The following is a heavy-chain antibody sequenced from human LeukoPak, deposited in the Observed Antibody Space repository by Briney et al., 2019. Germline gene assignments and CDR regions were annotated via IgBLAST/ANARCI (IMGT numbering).Heavy chain of an antibody. J-gene: IGHJ4*02. CDR2: INHSGST. CDR3: ARVPYLGESARYYLDY. D-gene: IGHD3-10*01. Sequence: TSETLSLTCAVYGGSFSGYYWSWIRQPPGKGLEWIGEINHSGSTNYNPSLKSRVTISVDTSKNQFSLKLSSVTAADTAVYYCARVPYLGESARYYLDYWGQGTLVSVSS. V-gene: IGHV4-34*01. CDR1: GGSFSGYY.